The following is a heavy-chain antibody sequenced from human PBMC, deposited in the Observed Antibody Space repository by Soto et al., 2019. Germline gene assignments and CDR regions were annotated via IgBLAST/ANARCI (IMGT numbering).Heavy chain of an antibody. CDR1: GFTFSSYW. D-gene: IGHD6-13*01. CDR2: IKQDGSEK. CDR3: ARDREKQQQYYYYYMDV. Sequence: EVQLVESGGGLVQPGGSLRLSCAASGFTFSSYWMSWVRQAPGKGLEWVANIKQDGSEKYYVDSVKGRFTISRDNAKNSLYLQMNSLRAEDTAVYYCARDREKQQQYYYYYMDVWGKGTTVTVSS. J-gene: IGHJ6*03. V-gene: IGHV3-7*01.